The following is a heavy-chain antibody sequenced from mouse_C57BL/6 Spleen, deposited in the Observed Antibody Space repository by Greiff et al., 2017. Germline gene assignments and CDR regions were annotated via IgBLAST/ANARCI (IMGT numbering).Heavy chain of an antibody. CDR1: GYTFNDHT. V-gene: IGHV1-78*01. D-gene: IGHD1-1*01. Sequence: QVQLQQSDAELVKPGASVKISCKVSGYTFNDHTIHWVKQRPEQGLEWIGYIYPRDGSTKYNEKFKGKATLTADKSSRPAYMQLNSLTSEDSAVLFLARFCSDYYIAYWGHAPSVTVAS. J-gene: IGHJ4*01. CDR2: IYPRDGST. CDR3: ARFCSDYYIAY.